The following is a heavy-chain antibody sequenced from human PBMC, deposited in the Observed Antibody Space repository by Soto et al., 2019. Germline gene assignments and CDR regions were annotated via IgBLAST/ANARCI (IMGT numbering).Heavy chain of an antibody. J-gene: IGHJ6*02. D-gene: IGHD6-6*01. CDR3: AKPPYSSSSYYYYGMDV. CDR1: GFTFSSYA. V-gene: IGHV3-23*01. CDR2: ISGSGGTT. Sequence: EVQLLESGGGLVQPGGSLRLSCAASGFTFSSYAMTWVRQALGKGLEWVSAISGSGGTTYHADSVKGRFTISRDNSKNTLYLQMNSLRAEDAAVYYCAKPPYSSSSYYYYGMDVWGQGTTVTVS.